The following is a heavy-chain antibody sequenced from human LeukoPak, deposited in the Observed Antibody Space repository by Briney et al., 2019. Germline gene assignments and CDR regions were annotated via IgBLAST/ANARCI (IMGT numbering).Heavy chain of an antibody. CDR3: ARSAHYYYDSASYVVAFDV. CDR1: GGSLSRYY. D-gene: IGHD3-22*01. Sequence: SETLSLTCSVSGGSLSRYYWSWIRQPPGKGVEWIGNIFYTGSTKYNPSLKSRVTISVDTSKNQISLKLSSVTAADTAMYYCARSAHYYYDSASYVVAFDVWGQGTMVTVSS. CDR2: IFYTGST. J-gene: IGHJ3*01. V-gene: IGHV4-59*01.